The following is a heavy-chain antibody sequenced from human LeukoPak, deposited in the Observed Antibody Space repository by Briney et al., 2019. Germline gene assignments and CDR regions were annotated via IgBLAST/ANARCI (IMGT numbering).Heavy chain of an antibody. CDR2: ISGSGGTT. V-gene: IGHV3-23*01. J-gene: IGHJ4*02. CDR1: GFTFSSYA. CDR3: ATKYCSSTSCSQTIFFDH. Sequence: GGSLRLSCAASGFTFSSYAMSWVRQPPGKGLEWVSAISGSGGTTYYADSVKGRFTISRDNSKNTLYLQMNSLRAEDTAVYYCATKYCSSTSCSQTIFFDHWGQGTLVTVSS. D-gene: IGHD2-2*01.